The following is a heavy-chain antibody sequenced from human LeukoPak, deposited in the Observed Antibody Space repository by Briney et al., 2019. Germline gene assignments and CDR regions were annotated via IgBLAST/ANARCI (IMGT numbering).Heavy chain of an antibody. Sequence: GGSLRLSCAASGFTFSSYWMSWVRQAPGKGLEWVANIKQDGSEKYYVDSVKGRFTISRDNAKNSQYLQMNSPRAEDTAVYYCARYYDFWSGYYPFDYWGQGTLVTVSS. V-gene: IGHV3-7*01. J-gene: IGHJ4*02. CDR2: IKQDGSEK. CDR1: GFTFSSYW. D-gene: IGHD3-3*01. CDR3: ARYYDFWSGYYPFDY.